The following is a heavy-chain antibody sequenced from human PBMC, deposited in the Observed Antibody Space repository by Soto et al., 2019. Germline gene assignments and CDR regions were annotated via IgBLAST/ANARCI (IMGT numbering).Heavy chain of an antibody. V-gene: IGHV3-23*01. Sequence: GGSLRLSCAASGFTFSSYAMSWVRQAPGKGLEWVSAISGSGGSTYYADSVKGRFTISRDNSKNTLYLQMNSLRAEDTAVYYCAKDSGIQLWGRGYYYYGMDVWGQGTTVTVSS. CDR1: GFTFSSYA. CDR3: AKDSGIQLWGRGYYYYGMDV. D-gene: IGHD5-18*01. J-gene: IGHJ6*02. CDR2: ISGSGGST.